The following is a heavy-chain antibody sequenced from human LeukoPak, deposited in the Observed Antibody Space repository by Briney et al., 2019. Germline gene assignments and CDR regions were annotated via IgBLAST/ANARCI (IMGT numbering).Heavy chain of an antibody. J-gene: IGHJ4*02. Sequence: SETLSLTCAVSGYSITSPYHWGWIRQPPGKGLEWIGTISHTGSAYYNTSLKSRVTMSVSTPKSQFSLKLSSVTAADTALYYCARQSVTGNNGRGFFDYWGQGTLVTVSS. V-gene: IGHV4-38-2*01. D-gene: IGHD1-20*01. CDR3: ARQSVTGNNGRGFFDY. CDR2: ISHTGSA. CDR1: GYSITSPYH.